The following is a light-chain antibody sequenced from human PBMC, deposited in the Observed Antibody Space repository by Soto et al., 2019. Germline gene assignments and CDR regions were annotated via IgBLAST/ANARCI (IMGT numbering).Light chain of an antibody. CDR1: KSISS. V-gene: IGKV1-9*01. CDR3: QQIDSYPRT. Sequence: IQLTQSPYSLSASVGDRVTITCRAGKSISSLAWYQQKPGKAPNLLISAASTWQTGVPARFSGSGSGTDFALTISSLQPEDFATYYCQQIDSYPRTFGQGTKVEIK. CDR2: AAS. J-gene: IGKJ1*01.